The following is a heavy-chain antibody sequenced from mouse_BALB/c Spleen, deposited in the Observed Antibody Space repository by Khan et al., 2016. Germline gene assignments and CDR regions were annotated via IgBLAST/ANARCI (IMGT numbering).Heavy chain of an antibody. J-gene: IGHJ1*01. Sequence: EVALVESGGGLVKPGGSLKLSCAASGFTFSDYYMYWVRQTPEKRLEWVATISDGGSYTYYPDSVKGRFTISRDNAKNNLYLQMSSLKSEDTAMYYCARDLNWYFDVWGAGTMVTVSS. V-gene: IGHV5-4*02. CDR3: ARDLNWYFDV. CDR1: GFTFSDYY. CDR2: ISDGGSYT.